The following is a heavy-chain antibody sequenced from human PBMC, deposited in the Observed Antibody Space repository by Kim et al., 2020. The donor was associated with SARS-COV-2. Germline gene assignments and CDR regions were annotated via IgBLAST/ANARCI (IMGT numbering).Heavy chain of an antibody. CDR2: IYYSGST. CDR3: ARLRLIAAGGQAYFQD. CDR1: GSSISNSNYY. J-gene: IGHJ1*01. D-gene: IGHD6-13*01. V-gene: IGHV4-39*01. Sequence: SETLSLTCTVSGSSISNSNYYWGWIRQPPGKGLEWIGSIYYSGSTYYNPSLKSRVTISVDTSKNQFSLRLSSVTAADTAVYYCARLRLIAAGGQAYFQDWGQGTLVTVSS.